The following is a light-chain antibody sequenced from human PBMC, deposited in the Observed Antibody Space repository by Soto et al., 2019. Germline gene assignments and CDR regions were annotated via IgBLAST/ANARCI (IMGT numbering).Light chain of an antibody. CDR1: SSNIGAGFD. V-gene: IGLV1-40*01. Sequence: QSVLTQPPSVSGAPGQRVAISCTGSSSNIGAGFDVHWYQQFPGTAPKLLIYDNNNLASGVPDRFSGSKSGASASLAITGLQAEDEADYYCQSYDSSLSAVVFGGGTKLTVL. CDR3: QSYDSSLSAVV. J-gene: IGLJ2*01. CDR2: DNN.